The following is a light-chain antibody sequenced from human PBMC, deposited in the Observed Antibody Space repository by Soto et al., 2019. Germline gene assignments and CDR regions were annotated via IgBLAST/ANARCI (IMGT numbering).Light chain of an antibody. CDR1: PSISSW. J-gene: IGKJ1*01. CDR3: QQYNSYPWT. Sequence: DIQMTQSPSTLSASVGDRVTITCRASPSISSWLAWYQQKPGKAPKLLIYKASSVESGVTSRFSGSGSGTEFTLTISSLQPDAFATYYCQQYNSYPWTFGQGTKVEIK. V-gene: IGKV1-5*03. CDR2: KAS.